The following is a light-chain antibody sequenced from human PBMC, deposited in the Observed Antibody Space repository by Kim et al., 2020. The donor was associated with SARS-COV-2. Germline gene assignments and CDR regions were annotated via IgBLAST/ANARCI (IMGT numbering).Light chain of an antibody. J-gene: IGLJ2*01. CDR1: KSNIGNNY. CDR2: DNN. V-gene: IGLV1-51*01. CDR3: GTWDSSLSAGVV. Sequence: QKVTLSCSGSKSNIGNNYVSRYQQLPGTAPKLLIYDNNKRPSGIPDRFSGSKSGTSATLGITGLQTGDEADYYCGTWDSSLSAGVVFGGGTQLTVL.